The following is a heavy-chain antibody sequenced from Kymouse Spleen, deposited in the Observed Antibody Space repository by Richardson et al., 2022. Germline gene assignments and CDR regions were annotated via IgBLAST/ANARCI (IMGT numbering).Heavy chain of an antibody. Sequence: QVQLQQWGAGLLKPSETLSLTCAVYGGSFSGYYWSWIRQPPGKGLEWIGEINHSGSTNYNPSLKSRVTISVDTSKNQFSLKLSSVTAADTAVYYCARKGGTGTHFDYWGQGTLVTVSS. D-gene: IGHD1-1*01,IGHD1-20*01,IGHD1-7*01. CDR1: GGSFSGYY. CDR3: ARKGGTGTHFDY. V-gene: IGHV4-34*01. CDR2: INHSGST. J-gene: IGHJ4*02.